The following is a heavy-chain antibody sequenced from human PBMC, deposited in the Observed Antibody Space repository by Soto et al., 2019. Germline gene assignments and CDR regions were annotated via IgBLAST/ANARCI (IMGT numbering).Heavy chain of an antibody. D-gene: IGHD1-20*01. CDR2: INPDSGGT. J-gene: IGHJ4*02. CDR1: GYTFTDYY. V-gene: IGHV1-2*02. Sequence: ASVKVSCKASGYTFTDYYMHWVRQAPGQGLEWMGWINPDSGGTNYAQRFQGRVTMTRDPSINTAYMELSRLRSDDTAVYYGARVGRANWNFHYWGQGTLVTVSS. CDR3: ARVGRANWNFHY.